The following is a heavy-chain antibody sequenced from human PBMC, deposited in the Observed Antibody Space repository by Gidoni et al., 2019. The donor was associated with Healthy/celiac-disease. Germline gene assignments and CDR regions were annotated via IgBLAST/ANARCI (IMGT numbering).Heavy chain of an antibody. CDR2: ISGSGGRT. D-gene: IGHD3-22*01. V-gene: IGHV3-23*01. CDR1: GFPFSSYA. J-gene: IGHJ4*02. CDR3: AKAYYYDSSGNKTPFDY. Sequence: EVQLLESGGGLVQHGGSLGLHCAASGFPFSSYAMSVVLQAPGKGLEWVSAISGSGGRTYYADSVKGRFTISRDNSKNTLYLQMISLRAEDTAVYYCAKAYYYDSSGNKTPFDYWGQGTLVTVSS.